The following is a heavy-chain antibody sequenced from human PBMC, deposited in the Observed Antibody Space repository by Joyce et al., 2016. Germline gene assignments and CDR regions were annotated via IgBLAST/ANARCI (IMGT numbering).Heavy chain of an antibody. CDR1: GFIFSNYT. CDR3: ARKKYYGSGSYYKYYYYAMDV. V-gene: IGHV3-48*04. J-gene: IGHJ6*02. CDR2: ISRSSRTI. Sequence: EVQLVESGGGLVQPGESLRLSCAASGFIFSNYTMKWVRQAPGKGLEWVSHISRSSRTIYYADSVKGRFTISRDNAKNSLYLQMNSLRAEDTAVYYCARKKYYGSGSYYKYYYYAMDVWGQGTTVTVSS. D-gene: IGHD3-10*01.